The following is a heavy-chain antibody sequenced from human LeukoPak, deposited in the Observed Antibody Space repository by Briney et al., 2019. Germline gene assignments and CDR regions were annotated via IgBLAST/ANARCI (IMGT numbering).Heavy chain of an antibody. CDR1: GFTFSSYW. Sequence: QPGGSLRLSCAAAGFTFSSYWMSWVRQAPGKGLEWVANIKQDGSEKYYVDSVKGRFTISRDNAKNSLYLQMNSLRAEDTAVYYCARDHASTYYYDSSGSVDYWGQGTPVTVSS. J-gene: IGHJ4*02. CDR3: ARDHASTYYYDSSGSVDY. V-gene: IGHV3-7*04. CDR2: IKQDGSEK. D-gene: IGHD3-22*01.